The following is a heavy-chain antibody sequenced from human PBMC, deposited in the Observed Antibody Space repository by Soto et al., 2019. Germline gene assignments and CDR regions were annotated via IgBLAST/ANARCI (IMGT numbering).Heavy chain of an antibody. J-gene: IGHJ2*01. V-gene: IGHV3-23*01. CDR3: AVTNNCVRDCSSASNWYFDI. CDR1: GLTFGNYA. D-gene: IGHD2-21*02. Sequence: EVQLLESGGGLVQPGGSVRLSCAASGLTFGNYAMSWVRQAPGKGLEWVSAISGDSGTTYYADSVKGRFTISRDNSRNAQYPETNTLSAENPAVYYCAVTNNCVRDCSSASNWYFDIWGRGTLVTVSS. CDR2: ISGDSGTT.